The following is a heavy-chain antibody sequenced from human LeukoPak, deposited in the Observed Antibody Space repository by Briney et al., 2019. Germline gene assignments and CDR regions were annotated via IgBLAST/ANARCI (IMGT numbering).Heavy chain of an antibody. Sequence: ASVKVSCKASGYTFTSYGISWVRQAPGQGLEWMGWISAYNGNTNYAQKLQGRVTMTTDTSTSTAYMELRSLRSDDTAVYYCARDRGYCGSGSYYCAYWGQGTPVTVSS. J-gene: IGHJ4*02. CDR2: ISAYNGNT. V-gene: IGHV1-18*01. D-gene: IGHD3-10*01. CDR1: GYTFTSYG. CDR3: ARDRGYCGSGSYYCAY.